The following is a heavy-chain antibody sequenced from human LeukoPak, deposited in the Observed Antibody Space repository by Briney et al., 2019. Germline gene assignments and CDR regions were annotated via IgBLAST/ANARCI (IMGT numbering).Heavy chain of an antibody. CDR3: ARVLRAAALPLYYYYGMDV. CDR1: GFTFSSYG. V-gene: IGHV3-33*01. D-gene: IGHD6-13*01. CDR2: IWYDGSNK. J-gene: IGHJ6*02. Sequence: PGGSLRLSCAASGFTFSSYGMHWVRQAPGKGLEGVAVIWYDGSNKYYADSVKGRFTISRDNSKNTLYLQMNSLRAEDTAVYYCARVLRAAALPLYYYYGMDVWGQGTTVTVSS.